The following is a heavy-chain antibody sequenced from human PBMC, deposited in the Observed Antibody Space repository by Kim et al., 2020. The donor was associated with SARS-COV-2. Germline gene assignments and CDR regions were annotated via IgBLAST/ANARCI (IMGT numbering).Heavy chain of an antibody. Sequence: GGSLRLSCAASGFTFSSYWMHWVRKAPVQGLVWVSRINGDGSSTIYADSVMGRFTISRDNAKITLYLQMNSLRAEDTALYYCARGNYHGMDVWGQRTMVT. CDR1: GFTFSSYW. V-gene: IGHV3-74*01. J-gene: IGHJ6*02. CDR3: ARGNYHGMDV. CDR2: INGDGSST.